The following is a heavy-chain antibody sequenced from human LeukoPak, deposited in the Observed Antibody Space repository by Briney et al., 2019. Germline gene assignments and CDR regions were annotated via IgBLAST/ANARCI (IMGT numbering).Heavy chain of an antibody. D-gene: IGHD3-10*01. CDR3: ARSITMVRGVIENYFDY. CDR1: GFTFSSYS. J-gene: IGHJ4*02. Sequence: GGSLRLSCAASGFTFSSYSMNWVRQAPGKGLEWVSYISSSSSTIYYADSVKGRFTISRDNAKNSLYLQMNSLRAEDTAVYYCARSITMVRGVIENYFDYWGQGTLATVSS. V-gene: IGHV3-48*01. CDR2: ISSSSSTI.